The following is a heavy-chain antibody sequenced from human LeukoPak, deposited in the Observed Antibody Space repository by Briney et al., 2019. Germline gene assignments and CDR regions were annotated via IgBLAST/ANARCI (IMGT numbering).Heavy chain of an antibody. D-gene: IGHD6-13*01. V-gene: IGHV1-18*01. J-gene: IGHJ5*02. CDR2: ISAYNGNT. CDR1: GYTFTSYG. Sequence: GASVKVSCKASGYTFTSYGISWVRQAPGQGLEWMGWISAYNGNTNYAQKLQGRVTMTTDTSTSTAYMELRSLRSDDTAVYYCAREFGAAADLNWFDPWGQGTLVTVSS. CDR3: AREFGAAADLNWFDP.